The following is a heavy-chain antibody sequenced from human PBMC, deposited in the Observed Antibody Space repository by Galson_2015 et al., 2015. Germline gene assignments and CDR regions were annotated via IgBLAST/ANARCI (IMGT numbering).Heavy chain of an antibody. CDR3: ARGMGVGAQTYYFDY. CDR2: INHSGST. J-gene: IGHJ4*02. V-gene: IGHV4-34*01. CDR1: GGSFSGYY. D-gene: IGHD1-26*01. Sequence: ETLSLTCAVYGGSFSGYYWSWIRQPPGKGLEWIGEINHSGSTNYDPSLKSRVTISVDTSKNQFSLKLSSVTAADTAVYYCARGMGVGAQTYYFDYWGQGTLVTVSS.